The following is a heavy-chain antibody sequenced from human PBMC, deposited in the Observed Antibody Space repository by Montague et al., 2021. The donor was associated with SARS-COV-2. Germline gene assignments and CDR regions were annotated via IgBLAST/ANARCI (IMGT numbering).Heavy chain of an antibody. CDR1: GFTFSNHA. D-gene: IGHD3-3*01. CDR2: ISGSGTYT. J-gene: IGHJ4*02. CDR3: TLFNH. V-gene: IGHV3-23*01. Sequence: SLRLSCAASGFTFSNHAIHWVRQAPGKGLEWISDISGSGTYTHYADSVKGRFTISSDNSKSTVYLQMNNVRAEDTAVNYCTLFNHWGPGTRVTVSS.